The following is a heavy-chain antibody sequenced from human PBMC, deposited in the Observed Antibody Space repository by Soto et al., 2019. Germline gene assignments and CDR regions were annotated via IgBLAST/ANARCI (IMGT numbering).Heavy chain of an antibody. CDR1: GYTFTTYL. Sequence: QVQLVQSAAEVRKPGASVKVSCRTSGYTFTTYLMHWVRQAPGQGPEWMGILNPTAGRTSYSQKFQGRVTMTSDASTSTAYMELTGLRSDDTAVYYCAIALRGGLTVLTPGYLGQGTLVTVSS. J-gene: IGHJ4*02. D-gene: IGHD3-9*01. V-gene: IGHV1-46*01. CDR2: LNPTAGRT. CDR3: AIALRGGLTVLTPGY.